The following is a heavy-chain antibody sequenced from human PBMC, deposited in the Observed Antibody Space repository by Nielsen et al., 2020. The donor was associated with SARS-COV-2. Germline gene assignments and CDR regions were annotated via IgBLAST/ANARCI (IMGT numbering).Heavy chain of an antibody. V-gene: IGHV3-53*01. Sequence: GESLKISCAASGFTVSSNYMSWVRQAPGKGLEWVSVIYSGGSTYYADSVKGRFIISRDNSKNTLYLQMNSLRAEDTAVYYCASRDGYKHDAFDIWGQGTMVTVSS. CDR3: ASRDGYKHDAFDI. CDR1: GFTVSSNY. J-gene: IGHJ3*02. D-gene: IGHD5-24*01. CDR2: IYSGGST.